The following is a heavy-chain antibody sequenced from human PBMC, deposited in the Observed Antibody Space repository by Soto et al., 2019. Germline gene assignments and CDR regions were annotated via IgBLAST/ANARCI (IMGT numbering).Heavy chain of an antibody. J-gene: IGHJ5*02. D-gene: IGHD3-9*01. CDR2: IYYSGST. CDR3: ARHLGYFLTGLFDP. V-gene: IGHV4-39*01. Sequence: QLQLQESGPGLVKPSETLSLTCTVSGGSISSSSYYWGWIRQPPGKGLEWIGSIYYSGSTYYNPALKSRVTISVDTSKNQFSRKRSAVTAADTAVYYCARHLGYFLTGLFDPWGQGTLVTVSS. CDR1: GGSISSSSYY.